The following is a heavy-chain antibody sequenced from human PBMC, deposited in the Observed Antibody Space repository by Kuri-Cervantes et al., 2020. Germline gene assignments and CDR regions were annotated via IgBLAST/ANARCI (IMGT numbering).Heavy chain of an antibody. V-gene: IGHV1-18*01. CDR3: AREVASRSYYFSGCYFDY. Sequence: ASVKVSCKASGYTFTSYGISWVRQAPGQGLEWMGWISAYNGNTNYAQKLQGRVTMTTDTSTSTAYLDLSSLRSEDTAVYYCAREVASRSYYFSGCYFDYWGQGTLV. CDR1: GYTFTSYG. CDR2: ISAYNGNT. D-gene: IGHD3-22*01. J-gene: IGHJ4*02.